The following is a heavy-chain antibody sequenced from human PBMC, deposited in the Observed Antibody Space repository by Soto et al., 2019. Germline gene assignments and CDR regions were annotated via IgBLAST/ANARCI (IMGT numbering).Heavy chain of an antibody. Sequence: GGSQILSCAASGVTFSSYAMSWVRQAPGKGLEWVSAISGSGGSTYYADSVKGRFTISRDNSKNTLYLQMNSLRAEDTAVYYCAKDYFGFAAVAGFDYWGQGTLVTVSS. CDR1: GVTFSSYA. J-gene: IGHJ4*02. CDR3: AKDYFGFAAVAGFDY. D-gene: IGHD6-19*01. CDR2: ISGSGGST. V-gene: IGHV3-23*01.